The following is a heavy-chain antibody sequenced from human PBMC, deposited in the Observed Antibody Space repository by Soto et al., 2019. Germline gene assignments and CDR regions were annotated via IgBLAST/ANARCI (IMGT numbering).Heavy chain of an antibody. CDR2: ISGSGGST. J-gene: IGHJ5*02. CDR1: GFTFSSYA. CDR3: AKDRKGGWLVRGWVDT. D-gene: IGHD6-19*01. V-gene: IGHV3-23*01. Sequence: EVQLLESGGGLVQPGGSLRLSCAASGFTFSSYAMSWVRQAPGKGLEWVSAISGSGGSTYYADSVKGRFTISRDNSKNTLYLQMNSLRAEDTAVYYGAKDRKGGWLVRGWVDTWGQGTLVTVSS.